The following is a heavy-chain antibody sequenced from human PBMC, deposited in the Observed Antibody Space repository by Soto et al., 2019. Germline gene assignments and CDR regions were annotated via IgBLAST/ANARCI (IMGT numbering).Heavy chain of an antibody. CDR3: ARGLWQNFNDY. V-gene: IGHV1-18*01. CDR1: GYTFTSYG. Sequence: QLQLVQSGAEVKKPGASVKVSCKASGYTFTSYGLSWVRQAPGHGLEWMGWISAYNGNTNYAQKFQGRVTLTTDSSTSTAYMEVRRLRFDDTAIYYCARGLWQNFNDYWGQGTLVTVSS. CDR2: ISAYNGNT. D-gene: IGHD3-10*01. J-gene: IGHJ4*02.